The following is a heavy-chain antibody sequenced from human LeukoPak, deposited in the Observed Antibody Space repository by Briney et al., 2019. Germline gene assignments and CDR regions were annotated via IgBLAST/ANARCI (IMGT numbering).Heavy chain of an antibody. CDR2: IYYSGST. D-gene: IGHD5-18*01. CDR3: ARSVTAGYSYGPLFDY. V-gene: IGHV4-31*03. Sequence: PSETLSLTCTVSGGSISSGGYYWSWIRQHPGKGLEWIGYIYYSGSTYYNPSLKSRVTISVDTSMNQFSLKLSSVTAADTAVYYCARSVTAGYSYGPLFDYWGQGALVTVSS. J-gene: IGHJ4*02. CDR1: GGSISSGGYY.